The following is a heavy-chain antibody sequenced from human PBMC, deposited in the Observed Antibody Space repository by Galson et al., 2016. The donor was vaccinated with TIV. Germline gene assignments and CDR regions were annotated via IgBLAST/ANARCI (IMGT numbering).Heavy chain of an antibody. CDR3: ARGSITMVRGENWFDS. J-gene: IGHJ5*01. D-gene: IGHD3-10*01. CDR1: GFTFRNYR. Sequence: LRLSCAASGFTFRNYRMNWVRQAPGKGLEWVSSTTSSSTYIFYADSVKGRFTISRDNGKNSLYLQMNSLRAEDTAVYYCARGSITMVRGENWFDSWGQGTLVTVSS. CDR2: TTSSSTYI. V-gene: IGHV3-21*01.